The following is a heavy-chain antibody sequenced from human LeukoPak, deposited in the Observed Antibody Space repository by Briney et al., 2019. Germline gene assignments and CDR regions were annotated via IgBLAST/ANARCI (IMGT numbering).Heavy chain of an antibody. CDR2: ISGSGGST. J-gene: IGHJ4*02. CDR1: GFTFSSYA. V-gene: IGHV3-23*01. D-gene: IGHD3-22*01. CDR3: AKDNVRAGRYYDSSGYYESPYFDY. Sequence: PGGSLRLSCAASGFTFSSYAMSWVRQAPGKGLEWVSAISGSGGSTYYADSVKGRFTISRDNSKNTLYLQMNSLRAEDTAVYYCAKDNVRAGRYYDSSGYYESPYFDYWGQGTLVTVSS.